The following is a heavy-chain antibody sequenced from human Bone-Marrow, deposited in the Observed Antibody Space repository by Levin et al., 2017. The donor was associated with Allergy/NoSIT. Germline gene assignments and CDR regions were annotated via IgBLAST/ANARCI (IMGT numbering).Heavy chain of an antibody. J-gene: IGHJ4*02. V-gene: IGHV3-30*04. Sequence: LSLTCAASGFSFSSYSMHWVRQAPGKGLAWVALISYDSSKTFYADSVKGRFTISRDNSNNTLSLQVNSLRPEDTAVYFCARAARLGHYLNSWGQGTLVTVSS. CDR2: ISYDSSKT. CDR1: GFSFSSYS. CDR3: ARAARLGHYLNS. D-gene: IGHD1-26*01.